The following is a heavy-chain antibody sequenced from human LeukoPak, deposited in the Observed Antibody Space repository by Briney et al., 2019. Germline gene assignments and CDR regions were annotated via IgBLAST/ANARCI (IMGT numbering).Heavy chain of an antibody. V-gene: IGHV3-23*01. Sequence: GGSLRLSCAASGLTFSSYAMSWVRQAPGKGPEWVSAISGSGGSTYYADSVKGRLTISRDNSKNTLYLQMNSLRAEDTAVYYCAKDSSGWQRVHWGQGTLATVSS. D-gene: IGHD6-19*01. CDR1: GLTFSSYA. J-gene: IGHJ4*02. CDR3: AKDSSGWQRVH. CDR2: ISGSGGST.